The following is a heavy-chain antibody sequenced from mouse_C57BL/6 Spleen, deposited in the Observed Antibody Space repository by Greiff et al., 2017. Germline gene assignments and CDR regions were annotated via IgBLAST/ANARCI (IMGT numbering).Heavy chain of an antibody. J-gene: IGHJ1*03. CDR3: ARHTTVVARGYFDV. Sequence: VQLQQSGPELVKPGASVKISCKASGYAFSSSWMNWVKQRPGKGLEWIGRIYPGDGDTNYNGKFKGKATLTADKSSSTAYMQLSSLTSEDSAVYFCARHTTVVARGYFDVWGTGTTVTVSS. D-gene: IGHD1-1*01. V-gene: IGHV1-82*01. CDR2: IYPGDGDT. CDR1: GYAFSSSW.